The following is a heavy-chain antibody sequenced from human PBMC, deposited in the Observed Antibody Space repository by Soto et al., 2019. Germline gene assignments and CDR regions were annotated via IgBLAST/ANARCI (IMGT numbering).Heavy chain of an antibody. D-gene: IGHD3-10*01. J-gene: IGHJ4*02. CDR2: IRAYNGNT. Sequence: QVQLVQSGAEVKKPGASVKVSCKASGYTFTSYDISWVRQAPGQGLAWMGWIRAYNGNTKFAQKFQGRVTMATDTSTSTAYMELRSLRSDDTAVYYCARNYGSGSNDLDYWGQGTLVTVSS. V-gene: IGHV1-18*04. CDR1: GYTFTSYD. CDR3: ARNYGSGSNDLDY.